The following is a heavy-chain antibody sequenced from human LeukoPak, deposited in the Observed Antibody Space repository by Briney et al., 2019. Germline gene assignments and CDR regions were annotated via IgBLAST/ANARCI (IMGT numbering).Heavy chain of an antibody. CDR3: ARGGAVWYCSSTSCISVLDY. V-gene: IGHV4-34*01. CDR1: GGSFSGYY. J-gene: IGHJ4*02. CDR2: INHSGST. D-gene: IGHD2-2*01. Sequence: TSETLSLTCAVYGGSFSGYYWSWIRQPPGKGLEWIGEINHSGSTNYNPSLKSRVTISVDTSKNQFSLKLSSVTAADTAVYYCARGGAVWYCSSTSCISVLDYWGQGTLVTVSS.